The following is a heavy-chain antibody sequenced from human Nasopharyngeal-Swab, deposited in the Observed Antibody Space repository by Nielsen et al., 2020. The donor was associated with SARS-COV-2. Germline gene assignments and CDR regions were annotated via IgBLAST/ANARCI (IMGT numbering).Heavy chain of an antibody. J-gene: IGHJ4*02. D-gene: IGHD3-22*01. Sequence: SETLPLPCAVYGGSSSGYYWSWICQSLGTGLVWIVEISRSGRTNSNPSLYSRVTISLDTSKNQFSLKVTSVIAADTAVYYCARQGVPIRGWFKDYDRTAYEYWGQGTLVTVSA. V-gene: IGHV4-34*01. CDR2: ISRSGRT. CDR3: ARQGVPIRGWFKDYDRTAYEY. CDR1: GGSSSGYY.